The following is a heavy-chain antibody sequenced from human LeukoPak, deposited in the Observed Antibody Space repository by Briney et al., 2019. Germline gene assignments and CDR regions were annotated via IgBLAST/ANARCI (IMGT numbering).Heavy chain of an antibody. CDR2: ISSSSSYI. CDR3: ARDPRRTDG. D-gene: IGHD1-1*01. J-gene: IGHJ4*02. V-gene: IGHV3-21*01. CDR1: GFTFSSYA. Sequence: GGSLRLSCAASGFTFSSYAMSWVRLAPGKGLEWVSTISSSSSYIYYADSVKGRFTISRDNAKNSLYLQMNSLRAEDTAVYYCARDPRRTDGWGQGTLATVSS.